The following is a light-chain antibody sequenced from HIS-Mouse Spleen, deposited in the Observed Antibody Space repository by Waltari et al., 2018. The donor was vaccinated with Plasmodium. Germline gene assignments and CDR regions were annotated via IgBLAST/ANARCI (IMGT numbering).Light chain of an antibody. CDR2: GAS. J-gene: IGKJ2*01. V-gene: IGKV3-20*01. Sequence: TQSPSSLSASVGDRVTITCRASQSISSYLAWYQQKPGQAPRLLIYGASSRATGIPDRFSGSGSGTDFTLTISRLEPEDFAVYYCQQYGSSPYTFGQGTKLEIK. CDR3: QQYGSSPYT. CDR1: QSISSY.